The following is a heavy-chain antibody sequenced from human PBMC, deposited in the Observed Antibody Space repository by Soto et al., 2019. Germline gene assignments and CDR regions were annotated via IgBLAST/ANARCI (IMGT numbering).Heavy chain of an antibody. CDR3: AIQWLGTYYYGMDV. Sequence: SVKVSCKASGGTFSSYAISWVRRAPGQGLEWMGGIIPIFGTANYAQKFQGRVTITADESTSTAYMELSSLRSEDTAVYYCAIQWLGTYYYGMDVWGQGTTVTVSS. J-gene: IGHJ6*02. V-gene: IGHV1-69*13. CDR2: IIPIFGTA. D-gene: IGHD6-19*01. CDR1: GGTFSSYA.